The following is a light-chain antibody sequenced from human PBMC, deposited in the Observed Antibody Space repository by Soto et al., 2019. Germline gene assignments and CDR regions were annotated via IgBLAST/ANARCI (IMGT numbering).Light chain of an antibody. J-gene: IGKJ1*01. CDR2: KAS. Sequence: DIQMTQSPSTLSASVGDRVTITCRASQSIGSWLAWYHQRPGKAPKLLIYKASTLESGVPSRFSGSGSGTEFTLTISSLQPDDFATYYCQQYNGYSWTCGQGTKVEI. CDR3: QQYNGYSWT. CDR1: QSIGSW. V-gene: IGKV1-5*03.